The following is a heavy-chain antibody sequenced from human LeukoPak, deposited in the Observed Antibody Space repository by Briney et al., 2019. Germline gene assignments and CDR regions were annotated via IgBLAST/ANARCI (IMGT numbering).Heavy chain of an antibody. CDR1: GFTFTNYW. D-gene: IGHD2-21*02. V-gene: IGHV3-7*01. J-gene: IGHJ4*02. CDR2: INKDGSEE. CDR3: ARDAVRGGDCDY. Sequence: PGGSLRLSCAAYGFTFTNYWMKWVRQAPGGGPEWLANINKDGSEEYYADSVKGRFTISRDNAKNSLYLQMNSLRAEDTAVYYCARDAVRGGDCDYWGQGTLVAVSS.